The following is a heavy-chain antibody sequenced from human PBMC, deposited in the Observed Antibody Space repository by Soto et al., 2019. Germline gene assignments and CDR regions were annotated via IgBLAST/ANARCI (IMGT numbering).Heavy chain of an antibody. J-gene: IGHJ6*02. CDR1: GFTFSSYE. D-gene: IGHD6-19*01. CDR3: ARQNSSGWYGSYYYYYGMDV. Sequence: PGGSLRLSCAASGFTFSSYEMNWVRQAPGKGLEWVSYISSSGSTIYYADSVKGRFTISRDNAKNSLYLQMNSLRAEDTAVYYCARQNSSGWYGSYYYYYGMDVWGQGTTGTVAS. V-gene: IGHV3-48*03. CDR2: ISSSGSTI.